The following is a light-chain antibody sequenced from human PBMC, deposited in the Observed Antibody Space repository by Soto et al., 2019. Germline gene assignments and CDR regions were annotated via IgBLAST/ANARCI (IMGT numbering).Light chain of an antibody. CDR3: QKFNSVPT. CDR2: AAS. CDR1: QGINNY. J-gene: IGKJ4*01. V-gene: IGKV1-27*01. Sequence: DVPLTQSPSSLSASVGARVTITCRASQGINNYLAWYQQKPGKVPNLLIYAASTLQSRVPSRFSGSGSGTDVTLTISSRQPEDVATYYCQKFNSVPTFGGGTNVEI.